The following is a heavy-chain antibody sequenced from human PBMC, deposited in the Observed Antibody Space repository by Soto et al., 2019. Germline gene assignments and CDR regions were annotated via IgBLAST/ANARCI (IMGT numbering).Heavy chain of an antibody. CDR1: GGSFSGYY. CDR2: ISGSGGST. CDR3: AKDSLWFGELSGFDP. D-gene: IGHD3-10*01. V-gene: IGHV3-23*01. Sequence: PSETLSLTCAVYGGSFSGYYWSWIRQPPGKGLEWVSAISGSGGSTYYADSVKGRFTISRDNSKNTLYLQMNSLRAEDTAVYYCAKDSLWFGELSGFDPWGQGTLVTVSS. J-gene: IGHJ5*02.